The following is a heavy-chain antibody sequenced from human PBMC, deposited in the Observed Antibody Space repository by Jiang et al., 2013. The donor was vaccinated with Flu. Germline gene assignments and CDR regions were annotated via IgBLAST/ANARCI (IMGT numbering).Heavy chain of an antibody. D-gene: IGHD3-22*01. CDR3: ARHESPFYYDTSGSTVYDAFEI. V-gene: IGHV4-39*01. CDR2: LLYTGNT. J-gene: IGHJ3*02. CDR1: GDSLMSSPYY. Sequence: LLKPSETLSLTCTVSGDSLMSSPYYWGWIRQTPGKGLEWLGSLLYTGNTYYNPSLRGRVAMSVDTSKNQLSLKLRSVTAADTAVYHCARHESPFYYDTSGSTVYDAFEIWGQGTMVTVSS.